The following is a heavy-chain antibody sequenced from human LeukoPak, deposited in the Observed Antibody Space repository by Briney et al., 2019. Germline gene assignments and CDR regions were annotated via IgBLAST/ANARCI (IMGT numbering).Heavy chain of an antibody. Sequence: HPGGSLRLSCAASGVTATSNYMSWFRQAPGKGLEWVSLIYSGGSTYYADSVKGRFTFSRDNSKNTLHLQMNSLRAEDTAVYYCARDPYDYSNYVGENWFDPWGQGTLVTVSS. CDR3: ARDPYDYSNYVGENWFDP. CDR2: IYSGGST. J-gene: IGHJ5*02. V-gene: IGHV3-66*01. D-gene: IGHD4-11*01. CDR1: GVTATSNY.